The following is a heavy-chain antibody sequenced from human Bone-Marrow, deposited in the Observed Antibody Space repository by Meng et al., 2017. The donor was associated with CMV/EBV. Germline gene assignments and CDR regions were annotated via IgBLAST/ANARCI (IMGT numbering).Heavy chain of an antibody. J-gene: IGHJ4*02. V-gene: IGHV3-23*01. Sequence: GGSLRLSCAASGFTFSSYAMNWVRQAPGKGLEWVSTISGSGGSTYYADSVKGRFTISRDNAKNSLYLQMNSLRAEDTAVYYCARGGIPYCGGDCYHNFDYWGQGTLVTVSS. CDR1: GFTFSSYA. CDR3: ARGGIPYCGGDCYHNFDY. CDR2: ISGSGGST. D-gene: IGHD2-21*01.